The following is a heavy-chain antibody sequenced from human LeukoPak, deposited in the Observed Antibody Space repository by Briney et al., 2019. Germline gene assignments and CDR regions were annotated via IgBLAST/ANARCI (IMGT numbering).Heavy chain of an antibody. CDR3: ARGRVYSSSWYPPYYYGMDV. Sequence: SETLSLTCAVYGGSFSGYYWSWIRRPPGKGLEWIGEINHSGSTNYNPSLKSRVTISVDTSKNQFSLKLSSVTAADTAVYYCARGRVYSSSWYPPYYYGMDVWGQGTTVTVSS. J-gene: IGHJ6*02. CDR2: INHSGST. V-gene: IGHV4-34*01. D-gene: IGHD6-13*01. CDR1: GGSFSGYY.